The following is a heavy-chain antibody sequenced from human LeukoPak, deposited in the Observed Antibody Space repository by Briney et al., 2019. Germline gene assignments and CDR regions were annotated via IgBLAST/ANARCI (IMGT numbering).Heavy chain of an antibody. V-gene: IGHV3-21*01. CDR1: GFTFSSYS. J-gene: IGHJ4*02. D-gene: IGHD6-19*01. CDR3: ARDLVAGTSAGFDY. CDR2: ISSSSSYI. Sequence: GGSLRLSCAASGFTFSSYSMNWVRQAPGKGLEWVSSISSSSSYIYYADSVKGRFTISRDNAKNSLYLQMNSLRAEDTAEYYCARDLVAGTSAGFDYWGQGTLATVSS.